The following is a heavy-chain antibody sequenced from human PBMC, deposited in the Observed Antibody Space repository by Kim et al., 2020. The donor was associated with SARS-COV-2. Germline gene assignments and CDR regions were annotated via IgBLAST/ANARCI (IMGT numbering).Heavy chain of an antibody. CDR1: GYTFTSYG. CDR3: AREGQLEP. V-gene: IGHV1-18*01. D-gene: IGHD1-1*01. CDR2: ISAYNGNR. Sequence: ASVKVSCKASGYTFTSYGFSWVRQAPGQGLEWLGWISAYNGNRHYAQKLQGRVTMTTDTSTSTAYLELRSLRSDDTAVYYCAREGQLEPWGQGTLVTVSS. J-gene: IGHJ5*02.